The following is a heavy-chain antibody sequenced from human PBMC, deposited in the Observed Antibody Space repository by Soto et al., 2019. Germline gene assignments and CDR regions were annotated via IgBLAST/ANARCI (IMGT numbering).Heavy chain of an antibody. Sequence: PSETLSLTRPVSGCSIISGGFYWSWIRQHPGKGLEGIGSIYSSGSTYYSPSLKSRVTISVDTAKNQFSLKLSSVTAADTAVYYCESDPTGDQLPFVDVWGQGTRVTVSS. CDR2: IYSSGST. CDR3: ESDPTGDQLPFVDV. J-gene: IGHJ6*02. CDR1: GCSIISGGFY. D-gene: IGHD2-2*01. V-gene: IGHV4-31*03.